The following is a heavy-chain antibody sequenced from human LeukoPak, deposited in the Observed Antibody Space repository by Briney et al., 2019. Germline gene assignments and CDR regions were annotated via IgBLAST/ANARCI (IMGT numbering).Heavy chain of an antibody. CDR3: ARDLVTVTKGFDI. V-gene: IGHV4-59*11. Sequence: SETLSLTCAVSGDSFSSHYWTWIRQSPGTGLEWMGYISHIGRTNYNPSLKSRGPISIDTSKNQFSLKLRSVTAADTAVYYCARDLVTVTKGFDIWGQGTMVSVSS. J-gene: IGHJ3*02. CDR1: GDSFSSHY. CDR2: ISHIGRT. D-gene: IGHD4-17*01.